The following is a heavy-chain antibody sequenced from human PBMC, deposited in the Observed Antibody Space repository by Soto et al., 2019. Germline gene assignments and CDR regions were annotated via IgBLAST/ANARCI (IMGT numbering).Heavy chain of an antibody. CDR3: ARGVGSGSYYNQYNWFDP. J-gene: IGHJ5*02. CDR2: INVYNGNT. V-gene: IGHV1-18*01. CDR1: GYTFTNYG. Sequence: QVQLVQSGGEVKKPGASVKVSCKASGYTFTNYGISWVRQAPGQGLEWMGWINVYNGNTKYAQKVQGRVTMTTDTTPRTAYMELRSLRSDATAVYYCARGVGSGSYYNQYNWFDPWGQGTLVTVSS. D-gene: IGHD3-10*01.